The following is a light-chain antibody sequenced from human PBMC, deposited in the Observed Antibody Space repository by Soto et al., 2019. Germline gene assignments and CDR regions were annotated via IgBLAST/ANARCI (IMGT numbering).Light chain of an antibody. CDR3: QQYHNWPPIT. CDR1: QSVSSH. CDR2: GAS. V-gene: IGKV3-15*01. J-gene: IGKJ5*01. Sequence: EIVMTQSPDTLFVSLGEGATLSCRASQSVSSHLAWYQHKPGQAPRLLIYGASTRASGIPARFSGSGSETDFTLTISSLQSEDSAVYYCQQYHNWPPITFGPGTRLEIK.